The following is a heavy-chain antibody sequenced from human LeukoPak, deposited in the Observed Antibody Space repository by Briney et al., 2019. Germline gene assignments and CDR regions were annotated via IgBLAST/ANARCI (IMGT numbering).Heavy chain of an antibody. CDR2: INPNNGGT. J-gene: IGHJ4*02. CDR1: GYTFTGYY. V-gene: IGHV1-2*02. Sequence: GASVKVSCKASGYTFTGYYMHWVRQAPGQGLEWMGWINPNNGGTNYARKFHGRVTMTRDTSISTLYMELSSLRSDDTAGYYCARAYCSAGDCYEFDYWGQGTLVTVSS. D-gene: IGHD2-15*01. CDR3: ARAYCSAGDCYEFDY.